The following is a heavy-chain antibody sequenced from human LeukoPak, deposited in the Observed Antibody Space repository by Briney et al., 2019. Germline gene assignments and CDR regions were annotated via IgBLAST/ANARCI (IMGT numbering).Heavy chain of an antibody. Sequence: PSETLSLTCSVSGGSISSGSYYWSWIRQPAGKGLEWIGRIYSSGSTNYNPSLKSRVTISVDTSKNQFSLKLGSVTAADTAVYYSARAGLGIATKFDPWGQGTLVTVSS. J-gene: IGHJ5*02. V-gene: IGHV4-61*02. D-gene: IGHD6-13*01. CDR1: GGSISSGSYY. CDR3: ARAGLGIATKFDP. CDR2: IYSSGST.